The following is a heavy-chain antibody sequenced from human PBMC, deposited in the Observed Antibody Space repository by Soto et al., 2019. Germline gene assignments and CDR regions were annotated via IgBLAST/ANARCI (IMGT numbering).Heavy chain of an antibody. CDR3: ASPKIAFYNWFDP. V-gene: IGHV4-39*01. CDR1: GGSISSSSYY. J-gene: IGHJ5*02. CDR2: IYYSGST. D-gene: IGHD3-3*02. Sequence: QLQLQESGPGLVKPSETLSLTCTVSGGSISSSSYYWGWIRQPPGKGLEWIGSIYYSGSTYYNPSLKSRVTISVDTSKNQFSLKLSSVTVADTAVYYCASPKIAFYNWFDPWGQGTLVTVSS.